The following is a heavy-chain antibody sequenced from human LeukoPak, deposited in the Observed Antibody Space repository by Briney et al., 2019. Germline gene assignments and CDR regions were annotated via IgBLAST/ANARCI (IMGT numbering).Heavy chain of an antibody. CDR3: ATYSGSYYADPFDY. V-gene: IGHV1-46*04. Sequence: GASVTVSCKASGYTFASHYIQWVRQAPGQGLERMGIINPSGGSTNYAQKLQGRVILTRDTSTSTVYMELSSLRSEDTAMYYCATYSGSYYADPFDYWGQGTLVTVS. D-gene: IGHD1-26*01. CDR1: GYTFASHY. CDR2: INPSGGST. J-gene: IGHJ4*02.